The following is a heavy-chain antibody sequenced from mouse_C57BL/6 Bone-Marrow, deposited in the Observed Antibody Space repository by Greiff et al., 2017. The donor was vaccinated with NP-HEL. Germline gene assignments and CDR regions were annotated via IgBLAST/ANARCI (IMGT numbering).Heavy chain of an antibody. CDR1: GFTFTDYY. D-gene: IGHD1-1*01. CDR2: IRNKANGYTT. V-gene: IGHV7-3*01. J-gene: IGHJ1*03. Sequence: EVKLMESGGGLVQPGGSLSLSCAASGFTFTDYYMSWVRQPPGKALEWLGFIRNKANGYTTEYSASVKGRFTISRDNSQSILYLQMNALRAEDSATYYCASGVYYYGSSYWYFDVWGTGTTVTVSS. CDR3: ASGVYYYGSSYWYFDV.